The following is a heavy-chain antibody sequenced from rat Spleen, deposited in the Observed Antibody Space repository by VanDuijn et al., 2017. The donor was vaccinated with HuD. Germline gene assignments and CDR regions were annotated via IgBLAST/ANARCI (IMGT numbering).Heavy chain of an antibody. CDR1: GFTFSNYY. J-gene: IGHJ1*01. D-gene: IGHD1-12*01. Sequence: EVQLVESGGGLVQPGRSLKLSCAASGFTFSNYYMAWVRQAPTKGLEWVATISYDGGDTYYRDSVKGRFTISRDNAKSTLYLQMASLRSEDTATYYCTSMIYYYVSGGWYFDFWGPGTMVTVSS. CDR3: TSMIYYYVSGGWYFDF. CDR2: ISYDGGDT. V-gene: IGHV5-20*01.